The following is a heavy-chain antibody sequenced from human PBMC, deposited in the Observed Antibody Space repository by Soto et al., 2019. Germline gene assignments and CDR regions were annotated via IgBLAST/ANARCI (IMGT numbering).Heavy chain of an antibody. D-gene: IGHD3-10*01. Sequence: QLQLQEFGSGLVKPSQTLSVTCAVSGGSMSSGGYSWSWIRQPPGKGLEWIGYIYHSGSTYYNPSLKSRVTISVDRSKNQFSLKLSSVTAADTAVYYSARAPRGDAFDIWGQGTMVTVST. V-gene: IGHV4-30-2*01. CDR2: IYHSGST. CDR3: ARAPRGDAFDI. CDR1: GGSMSSGGYS. J-gene: IGHJ3*02.